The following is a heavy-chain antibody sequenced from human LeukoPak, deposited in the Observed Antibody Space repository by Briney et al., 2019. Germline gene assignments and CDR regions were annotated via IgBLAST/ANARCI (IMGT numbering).Heavy chain of an antibody. J-gene: IGHJ4*02. Sequence: GGSLRLSCAASGFTFSSYSMNWVRQAPGKGLEWVSSISSSSYIYYADSVKGRFTISRDNAKNSLYLQMNSLRAEDTAVYYCARMDSSSWYFDYWGQGTLVTVSS. CDR3: ARMDSSSWYFDY. V-gene: IGHV3-21*01. CDR2: ISSSSYI. D-gene: IGHD6-13*01. CDR1: GFTFSSYS.